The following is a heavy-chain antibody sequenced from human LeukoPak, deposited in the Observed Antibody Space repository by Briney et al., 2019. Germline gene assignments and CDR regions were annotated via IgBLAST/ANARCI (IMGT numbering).Heavy chain of an antibody. CDR3: VTDPPDSGWAFWS. Sequence: GGSLRLSCSVSGFDFRMYAMHWVRQAPGKGLEWVAMIWRGGNYKFYVDAVKGRCTIYRDDFRSTFYLEMDSLTADDTAVYYCVTDPPDSGWAFWSWGQGALVTVST. J-gene: IGHJ5*02. CDR2: IWRGGNYK. D-gene: IGHD6-19*01. V-gene: IGHV3-33*01. CDR1: GFDFRMYA.